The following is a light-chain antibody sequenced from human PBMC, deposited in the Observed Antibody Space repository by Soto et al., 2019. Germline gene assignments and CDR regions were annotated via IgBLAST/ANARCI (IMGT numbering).Light chain of an antibody. CDR1: QSISSY. CDR2: AAS. J-gene: IGKJ1*01. V-gene: IGKV1-39*01. CDR3: QQSYSTPPT. Sequence: DIQMTQSPSSLSASVGDRVTITCRASQSISSYLNWYQQKPRKAPKLLIYAASSLQSGVPSRFSGSGSGTDFILTISSLQPEDFATYYCQQSYSTPPTFGQGTKV.